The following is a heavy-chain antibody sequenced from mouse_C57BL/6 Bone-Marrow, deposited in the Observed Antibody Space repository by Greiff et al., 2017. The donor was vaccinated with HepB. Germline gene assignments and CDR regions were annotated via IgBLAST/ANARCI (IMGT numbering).Heavy chain of an antibody. Sequence: QVQLQHPGAELVKPGASVKLSCKASDYTFTSYWMHWVKQRPGQGLEWIGMIHPNSGSTNYNEKFKSKATLTVDKSSSTAYMQLSSLTSEDSAVYYCARTYGLYAMDYWGQGTSVTVSS. J-gene: IGHJ4*01. D-gene: IGHD1-1*02. CDR2: IHPNSGST. CDR1: DYTFTSYW. V-gene: IGHV1-64*01. CDR3: ARTYGLYAMDY.